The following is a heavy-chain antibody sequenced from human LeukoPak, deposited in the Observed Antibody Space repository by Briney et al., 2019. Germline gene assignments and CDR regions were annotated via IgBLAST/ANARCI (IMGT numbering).Heavy chain of an antibody. Sequence: SEALSLXCTVSGGSISSYYWSWIRQPAGKGLEWIGRIYTSGSTNYNPPLKSRVTMSVDTSKNQFSLKLSSVTAADTAVYYCARDSRDSSGYDYYYYYMDVWGKGTTVTVSS. CDR3: ARDSRDSSGYDYYYYYMDV. D-gene: IGHD3-22*01. CDR1: GGSISSYY. J-gene: IGHJ6*03. CDR2: IYTSGST. V-gene: IGHV4-4*07.